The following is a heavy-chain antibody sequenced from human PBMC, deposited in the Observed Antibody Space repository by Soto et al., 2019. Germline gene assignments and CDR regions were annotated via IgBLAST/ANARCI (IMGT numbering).Heavy chain of an antibody. D-gene: IGHD6-19*01. J-gene: IGHJ4*02. Sequence: SETLSLTCTVSGGSISSSSYYWGWIRQPPGKGLEWIGTIYYSGGTYYNPSLKSRVTISVDTSKNQFSLKLGSVTAADTAVYYCARHRESIAVAGTGLDYWGQGTLVTVS. CDR3: ARHRESIAVAGTGLDY. V-gene: IGHV4-39*01. CDR1: GGSISSSSYY. CDR2: IYYSGGT.